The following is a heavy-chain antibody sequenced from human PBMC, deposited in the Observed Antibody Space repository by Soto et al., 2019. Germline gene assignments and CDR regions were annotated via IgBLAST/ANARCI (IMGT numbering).Heavy chain of an antibody. CDR1: GFTFSDYY. CDR3: ASEGGRSSAGGHGIDY. Sequence: QVQVVESGGGLVKPGGSLRLSCAASGFTFSDYYMSWIRQAPGEGLEWVSYISSGSSYTSYADSVKGRFSISRDNAKDSLSLQMTTLRPEETAGYCGASEGGRSSAGGHGIDYWGLGTLVTVSS. CDR2: ISSGSSYT. D-gene: IGHD6-6*01. J-gene: IGHJ4*02. V-gene: IGHV3-11*06.